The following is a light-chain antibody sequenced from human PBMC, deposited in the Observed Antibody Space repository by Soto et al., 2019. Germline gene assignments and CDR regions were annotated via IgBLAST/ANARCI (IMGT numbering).Light chain of an antibody. J-gene: IGLJ2*01. CDR2: GNS. CDR1: SSNIGAGYD. Sequence: QSVLTQPPSVSGAPGQRVTISCTGSSSNIGAGYDVHWYQQLPGTAPKLLIYGNSNRPSGVPDRFSGSKSGTSASLAITGLRAEDEVDYSWQPLESGVGGVVFAGGTRVTVL. CDR3: QPLESGVGGVV. V-gene: IGLV1-40*01.